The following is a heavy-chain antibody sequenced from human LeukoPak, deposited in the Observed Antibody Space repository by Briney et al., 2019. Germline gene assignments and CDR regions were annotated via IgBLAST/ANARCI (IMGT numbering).Heavy chain of an antibody. V-gene: IGHV3-11*06. CDR1: GFTFSDYY. D-gene: IGHD5-12*01. CDR3: ARDPTEYSGYENYYYYYYGMDV. Sequence: PGGSLRLSCAASGFTFSDYYMSWIRQAPGKGLEWVSYISSSSSYTNYADSVKGRFTISRDNAKNSLYLQMNSLRAEDTAVYYCARDPTEYSGYENYYYYYYGMDVWGQGTTVTVSS. J-gene: IGHJ6*02. CDR2: ISSSSSYT.